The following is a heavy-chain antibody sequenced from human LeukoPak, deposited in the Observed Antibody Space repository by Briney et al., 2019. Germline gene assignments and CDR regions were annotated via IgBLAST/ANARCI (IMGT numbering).Heavy chain of an antibody. Sequence: GGSLRLSCAASGFTFSTYAMTWVRQAPGKGLDWVSTISGSGGSTYYADSVKGRFTMSRDNSKNTLYLQINSLRAEDTAIYYCAQSKVWGTYRYTFDSWGQGTLVTFSA. CDR2: ISGSGGST. CDR1: GFTFSTYA. CDR3: AQSKVWGTYRYTFDS. V-gene: IGHV3-23*01. J-gene: IGHJ4*02. D-gene: IGHD3-16*02.